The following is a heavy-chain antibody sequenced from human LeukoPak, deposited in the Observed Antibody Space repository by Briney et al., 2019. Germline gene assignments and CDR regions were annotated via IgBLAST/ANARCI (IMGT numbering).Heavy chain of an antibody. CDR2: INPNTGGT. CDR3: ARSGYGSSSHIYY. V-gene: IGHV1-2*02. Sequence: ASVKVSCKASGYTFTGYYMHWVRQAPGQGLEWMGWINPNTGGTNYAQKFQGRVTMTRDTSISTAHMELSRLGSDDTAVYYCARSGYGSSSHIYYWGQGTLVTVSS. J-gene: IGHJ4*02. CDR1: GYTFTGYY. D-gene: IGHD6-6*01.